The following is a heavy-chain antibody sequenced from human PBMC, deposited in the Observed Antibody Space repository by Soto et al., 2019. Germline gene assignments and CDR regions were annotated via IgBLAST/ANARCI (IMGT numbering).Heavy chain of an antibody. CDR3: ARWPQLEPRFDY. V-gene: IGHV4-31*03. CDR2: IYYSGST. D-gene: IGHD1-1*01. J-gene: IGHJ4*02. CDR1: GCSISSGGYY. Sequence: PSETLSLACTVSGCSISSGGYYWSWIRQHPGKGLEWIGYIYYSGSTYYNPSLKSRVTISVDTSKNQFSLKLSSVTAADTAVYYCARWPQLEPRFDYWGQGTLVTVSS.